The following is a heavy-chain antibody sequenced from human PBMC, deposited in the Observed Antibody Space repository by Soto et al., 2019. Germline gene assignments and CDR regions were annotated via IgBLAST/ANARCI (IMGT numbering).Heavy chain of an antibody. V-gene: IGHV3-23*01. D-gene: IGHD3-10*01. J-gene: IGHJ2*01. CDR1: GFTFSGYA. CDR3: ARKVSGSTGRPDLWYFDL. CDR2: SDAT. Sequence: EVQLLDSGGGLVQPGGSLRLSCAASGFTFSGYALTWVRQAPGKGLEWVSASDATFYADSVKGRFTISRDNSKNTLYLQMNTLRAEDTAVYYCARKVSGSTGRPDLWYFDLWGRGTRVTVSS.